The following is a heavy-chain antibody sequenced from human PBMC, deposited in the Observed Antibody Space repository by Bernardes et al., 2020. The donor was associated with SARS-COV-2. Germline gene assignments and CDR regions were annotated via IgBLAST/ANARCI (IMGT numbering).Heavy chain of an antibody. CDR2: ISSSGDST. CDR3: ASSPRGLYYYGMDV. J-gene: IGHJ6*02. V-gene: IGHV3-23*01. Sequence: GGSLRLSCSASTFTFTTYAMSWVRQAPGKGLEWVSSISSSGDSTYYADSVKGRFTISRDNSKNTLYLQMNSLRAEDTAVYYCASSPRGLYYYGMDVWGQGTTVTVSS. CDR1: TFTFTTYA. D-gene: IGHD3-10*01.